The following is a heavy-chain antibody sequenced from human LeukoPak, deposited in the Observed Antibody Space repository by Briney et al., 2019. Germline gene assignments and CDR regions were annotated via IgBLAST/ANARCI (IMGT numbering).Heavy chain of an antibody. V-gene: IGHV3-30*18. D-gene: IGHD5-24*01. Sequence: HPGRPLRLSCAASGFTFSSYGMHWVRQAPGKGLEWVAVISYDGSNKYYADSVKGRFTISRDNSKNTLYLQMNSLRAEDTAVYYCAKSIGEMATVPEIDYWGQGTLVTVSS. CDR1: GFTFSSYG. CDR2: ISYDGSNK. CDR3: AKSIGEMATVPEIDY. J-gene: IGHJ4*02.